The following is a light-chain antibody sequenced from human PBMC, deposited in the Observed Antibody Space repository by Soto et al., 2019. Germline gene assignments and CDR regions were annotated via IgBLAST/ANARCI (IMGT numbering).Light chain of an antibody. J-gene: IGKJ2*01. CDR1: PSVSSY. CDR3: QQRSNWRHT. V-gene: IGKV3-11*01. CDR2: DAS. Sequence: EIVLTQSPATLSWSPGERATLSCRASPSVSSYLAWYQQKPGQAPRLLIYDASNRATGIPARFSGSGSGTDFTLTISSLEPEDFSVYYCQQRSNWRHTFGQGTKLEIK.